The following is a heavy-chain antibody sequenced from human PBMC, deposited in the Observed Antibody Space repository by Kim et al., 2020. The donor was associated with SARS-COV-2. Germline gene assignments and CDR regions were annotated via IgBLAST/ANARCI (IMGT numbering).Heavy chain of an antibody. J-gene: IGHJ4*02. V-gene: IGHV3-23*01. D-gene: IGHD6-6*01. CDR3: AGNSSSSAFDY. Sequence: YYADSVKGRFTISRDNSKNTLYLQMNSLRAEDTAVYYCAGNSSSSAFDYWGQGTLVTVSS.